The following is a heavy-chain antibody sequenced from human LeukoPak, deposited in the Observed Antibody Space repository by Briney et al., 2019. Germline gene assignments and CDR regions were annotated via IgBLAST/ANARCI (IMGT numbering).Heavy chain of an antibody. D-gene: IGHD3-10*01. V-gene: IGHV1-2*02. J-gene: IGHJ4*02. CDR1: GYTFTGYY. Sequence: ASVKVSCKASGYTFTGYYMYWVRQAPGQGLEWMGWINPNSDGTNYAQKFQGRVTMTTDTSISTAYMELSRLTSDDTAVYYCARDSTFGELPHWGQGTLVTVSP. CDR2: INPNSDGT. CDR3: ARDSTFGELPH.